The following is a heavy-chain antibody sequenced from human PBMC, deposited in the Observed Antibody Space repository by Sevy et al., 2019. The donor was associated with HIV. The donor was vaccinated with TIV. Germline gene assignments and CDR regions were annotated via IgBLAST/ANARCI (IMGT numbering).Heavy chain of an antibody. D-gene: IGHD2-21*01. CDR1: GFSYSSYG. CDR2: IQYDGSNK. J-gene: IGHJ4*02. Sequence: GGSLRLSCAASGFSYSSYGMHWVRQAPGKGLEWGAYIQYDGSNKDYADSVKGRFTISMDNSKNTLDLQMNSLRVEDTAVYYCVKEGGGEGGDHWGQGTLVTVSS. V-gene: IGHV3-30*02. CDR3: VKEGGGEGGDH.